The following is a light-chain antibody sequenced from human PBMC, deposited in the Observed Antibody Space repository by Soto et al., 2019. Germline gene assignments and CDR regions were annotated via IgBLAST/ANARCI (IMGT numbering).Light chain of an antibody. CDR2: QDS. CDR3: QAWDSRTVV. V-gene: IGLV3-1*01. CDR1: KLGDKY. J-gene: IGLJ2*01. Sequence: SYELTQPPLVSVSPGQTASITCSGDKLGDKYACWYQQKPGQSPVLVIYQDSKRPSGIPERFSGSNSGNTATLTISGTQAMDEADYSCQAWDSRTVVFGGGTKLTVL.